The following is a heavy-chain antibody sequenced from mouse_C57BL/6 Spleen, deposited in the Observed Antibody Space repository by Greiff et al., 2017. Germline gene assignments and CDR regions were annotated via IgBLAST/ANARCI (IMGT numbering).Heavy chain of an antibody. CDR2: ISYDGSN. Sequence: EVKLMESGPGLVKPSQSLSLTCSVTGYSITSGYYWNWIRQFPGNKLEWMGYISYDGSNNYNPSLKNRISITRDTSKNQFFLKLNSVTTEDTATYYCAREGDYGSSYWCQGTTLTVSS. J-gene: IGHJ2*01. V-gene: IGHV3-6*01. D-gene: IGHD1-1*01. CDR3: AREGDYGSSY. CDR1: GYSITSGYY.